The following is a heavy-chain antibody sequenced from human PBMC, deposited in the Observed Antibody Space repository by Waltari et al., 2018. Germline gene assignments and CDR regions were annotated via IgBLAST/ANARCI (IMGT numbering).Heavy chain of an antibody. J-gene: IGHJ2*01. CDR1: GGPIRSGSYS. CDR2: IYTSGST. CDR3: ARDSEGTTVVTPGYFDL. Sequence: QVQLQESGPGLVKPSQTLSLTCPVPGGPIRSGSYSWIWIRHAAGKGLEWIGRIYTSGSTNYNPSLKSRVTISVDTSKNQFSLKLSSVTAADTAVYYCARDSEGTTVVTPGYFDLWGRGTLVTVSS. V-gene: IGHV4-61*02. D-gene: IGHD4-17*01.